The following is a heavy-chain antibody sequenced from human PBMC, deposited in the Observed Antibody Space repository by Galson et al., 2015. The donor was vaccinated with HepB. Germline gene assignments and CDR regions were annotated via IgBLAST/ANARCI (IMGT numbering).Heavy chain of an antibody. Sequence: SLRLSCAASGFTFSSYGMHWVRQAPGKGLEWVAVISYDGSNKYYADSVKGRFTISRDNSKNTLYLQMNSLRAEDTAVYYCAKDTALEWLLWDPDYYYGMDVWGQGTTVTVSS. D-gene: IGHD3-3*01. CDR2: ISYDGSNK. J-gene: IGHJ6*02. V-gene: IGHV3-30*18. CDR3: AKDTALEWLLWDPDYYYGMDV. CDR1: GFTFSSYG.